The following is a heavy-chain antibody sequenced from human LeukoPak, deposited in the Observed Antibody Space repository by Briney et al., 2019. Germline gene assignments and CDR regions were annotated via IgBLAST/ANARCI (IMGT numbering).Heavy chain of an antibody. CDR2: ISYDGSNK. J-gene: IGHJ4*02. CDR3: ARDRLREYSYGFSSFDY. D-gene: IGHD5-18*01. CDR1: RFTLSNYA. Sequence: GGSLRLSCAASRFTLSNYAMHWVRQAPGKGLEWVAVISYDGSNKYYADSVKGRFTISRDNSKNTLYLQMNSLRAEDTAVYYCARDRLREYSYGFSSFDYWGQGTLVTVSS. V-gene: IGHV3-30-3*01.